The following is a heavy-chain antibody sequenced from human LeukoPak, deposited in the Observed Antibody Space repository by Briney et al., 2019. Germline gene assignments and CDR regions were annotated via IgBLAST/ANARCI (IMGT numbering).Heavy chain of an antibody. Sequence: GGSLRLSCAAAGFTFSTYAMHWVRQAPGKGLEWVAAISYDGPNKRYADSVKGRFTISRDNSKNTLYLQMNSLRAEDTAVYYCARGVRIAVAGYIDYWGQGTLVTVSS. D-gene: IGHD6-19*01. J-gene: IGHJ4*02. CDR2: ISYDGPNK. V-gene: IGHV3-30*04. CDR1: GFTFSTYA. CDR3: ARGVRIAVAGYIDY.